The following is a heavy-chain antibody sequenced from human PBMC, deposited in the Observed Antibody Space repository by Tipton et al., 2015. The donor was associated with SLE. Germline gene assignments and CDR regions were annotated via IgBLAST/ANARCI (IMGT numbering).Heavy chain of an antibody. V-gene: IGHV4-61*09. D-gene: IGHD1-26*01. CDR2: IYTSGST. CDR3: ARGEGATQGY. CDR1: GGSISSGSYY. J-gene: IGHJ4*02. Sequence: TLSLTCTVSGGSISSGSYYWSWIRQPAGKGLEWIGYIYTSGSTNYNPSLKSRVTISVDTSKNQFSLKLSSVTAADTAVYYCARGEGATQGYWGQGTLVTVSS.